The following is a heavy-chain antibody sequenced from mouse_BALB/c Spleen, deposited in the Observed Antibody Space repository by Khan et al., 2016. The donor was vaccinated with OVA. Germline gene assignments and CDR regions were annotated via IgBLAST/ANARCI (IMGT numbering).Heavy chain of an antibody. CDR3: ARSYAMDY. V-gene: IGHV5-6-3*01. CDR2: INSNGGST. Sequence: EVELVESGGGLVQPGGSLKLSCAASGFTFSSYGMSWVRQTPDKRLELVATINSNGGSTYYPDSVKGRFTISRDNAKNTLYLQMSSLKSEDTAMYYCARSYAMDYWGQGTSVTVSS. J-gene: IGHJ4*01. CDR1: GFTFSSYG.